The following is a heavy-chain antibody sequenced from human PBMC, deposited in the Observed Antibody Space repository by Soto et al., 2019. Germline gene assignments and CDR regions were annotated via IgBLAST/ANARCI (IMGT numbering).Heavy chain of an antibody. Sequence: GGSLRLSCAASGFTFSSYGMHWVRQAPGKGLEWVAVISYDGRNKYYADSVKGRFTISRDNSKNTLYLQMNSLRAEDTAVYNCAKHVTYRSGTLGYWGQGTLVTVYS. D-gene: IGHD6-25*01. CDR3: AKHVTYRSGTLGY. J-gene: IGHJ4*02. CDR2: ISYDGRNK. CDR1: GFTFSSYG. V-gene: IGHV3-30*18.